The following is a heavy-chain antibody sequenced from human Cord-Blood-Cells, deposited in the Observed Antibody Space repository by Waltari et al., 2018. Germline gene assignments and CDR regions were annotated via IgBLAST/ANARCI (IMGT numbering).Heavy chain of an antibody. CDR1: GYTFSGYH. CDR2: STPTSGGT. Sequence: QVQRGQAGAEVKKPGASVKVSCKASGYTFSGYHMHWVGQAPGQGLEWMGWSTPTSGGTNYAQKFQGRVTMTRDTSISTAYMELSRLRSHDTAVYYCARDARNWGTDFDYWGQGTLVTVSS. CDR3: ARDARNWGTDFDY. V-gene: IGHV1-2*02. J-gene: IGHJ4*02. D-gene: IGHD7-27*01.